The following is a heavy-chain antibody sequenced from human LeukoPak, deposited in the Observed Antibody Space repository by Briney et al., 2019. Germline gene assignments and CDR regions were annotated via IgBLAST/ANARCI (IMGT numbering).Heavy chain of an antibody. CDR2: IYHSGST. J-gene: IGHJ4*02. CDR1: GGSISSSNW. Sequence: PSGTLSLTCAVSGGSISSSNWWSWVRQPPGKGLEWIGEIYHSGSTNFNPSLKTRVTISVDKSKKHFSLKMTSVTAGDPAVYYCARASHDYGDYSHFDYWGQGTLVTVSS. CDR3: ARASHDYGDYSHFDY. D-gene: IGHD4-17*01. V-gene: IGHV4-4*02.